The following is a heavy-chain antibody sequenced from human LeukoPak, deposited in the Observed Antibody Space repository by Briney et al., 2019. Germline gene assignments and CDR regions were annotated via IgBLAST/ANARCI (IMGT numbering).Heavy chain of an antibody. CDR3: AKRFGEGEFDY. CDR1: GFTFSSYA. CDR2: IDGNGGST. D-gene: IGHD3-10*01. Sequence: GGSLRLSCAASGFTFSSYAMSWARQAPGKGLEWVSFIDGNGGSTYYADSVKGRFTISRDNSKNTLYLQMNSLRAEDTAVYYCAKRFGEGEFDYWGQGTLVTVSS. V-gene: IGHV3-23*01. J-gene: IGHJ4*02.